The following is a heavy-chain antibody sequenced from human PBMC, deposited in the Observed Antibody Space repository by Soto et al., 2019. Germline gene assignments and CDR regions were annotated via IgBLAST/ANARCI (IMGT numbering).Heavy chain of an antibody. D-gene: IGHD6-25*01. J-gene: IGHJ4*02. Sequence: QVQLVQSGAEVKKPGASVKVSCKASGYAFTTYGFSWVRQAPGQGLEWMGWISAYNGNRHYAQKFQGRVTLTTDTSTSTDYMELRSLRYDDTAVYYCAREGQRGYWGQGTLVTVSS. CDR2: ISAYNGNR. V-gene: IGHV1-18*01. CDR3: AREGQRGY. CDR1: GYAFTTYG.